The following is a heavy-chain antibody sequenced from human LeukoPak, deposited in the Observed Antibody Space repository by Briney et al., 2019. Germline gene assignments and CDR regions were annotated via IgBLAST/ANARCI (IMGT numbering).Heavy chain of an antibody. CDR3: ARARYYYYMDV. CDR2: IIPIFGTA. CDR1: GYTFTGYY. J-gene: IGHJ6*03. V-gene: IGHV1-69*06. Sequence: GASVKVSCKASGYTFTGYYMHWVRQAPGQGLEWMGGIIPIFGTANYAQKFQGRVTITADKSTSTAYMELSSLRSEDTAVYYCARARYYYYMDVWGKGTTVTVSS.